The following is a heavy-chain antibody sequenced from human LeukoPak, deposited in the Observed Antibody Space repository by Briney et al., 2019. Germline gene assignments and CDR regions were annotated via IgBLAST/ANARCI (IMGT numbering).Heavy chain of an antibody. D-gene: IGHD2-15*01. CDR3: AKDRVAAAGRQDIWNY. Sequence: GGSLRLSCAASGFTFSSYAMTWVRQAPGKGLGWVSGISGSGDRTYYADSVKGRFTISRDNSKNTLYLEMNGLTAEDSAVYYCAKDRVAAAGRQDIWNYWGQGTLVTVSS. CDR1: GFTFSSYA. CDR2: ISGSGDRT. J-gene: IGHJ4*02. V-gene: IGHV3-23*01.